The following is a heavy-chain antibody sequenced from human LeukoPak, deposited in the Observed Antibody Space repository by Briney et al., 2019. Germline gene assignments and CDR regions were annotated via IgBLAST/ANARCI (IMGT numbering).Heavy chain of an antibody. CDR1: GGSFSGYY. CDR3: ARGVGFWSGYHFDY. CDR2: INHSGST. J-gene: IGHJ4*02. V-gene: IGHV4-34*01. Sequence: PSETLSLTCAVYGGSFSGYYWSWIRQPPGKGLEWIGEINHSGSTNYNPSLKSRVTISVDTSKNQFSLKLSSVTAADTAVYYCARGVGFWSGYHFDYWGQGTLVTVSS. D-gene: IGHD3-3*01.